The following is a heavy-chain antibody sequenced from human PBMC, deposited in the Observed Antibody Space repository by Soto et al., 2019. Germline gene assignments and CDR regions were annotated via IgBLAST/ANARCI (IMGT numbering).Heavy chain of an antibody. Sequence: SETLSLTCTVSGGSIRSYYWSWIRQPPGEGLEWIGYIYYSGSTNYNPSLKSRVTISVDPSKNQFSPKLSSVIAEDTAVYYCARSRGSSLDYWGQGTLVTVSS. CDR3: ARSRGSSLDY. CDR2: IYYSGST. CDR1: GGSIRSYY. J-gene: IGHJ4*02. D-gene: IGHD6-13*01. V-gene: IGHV4-59*01.